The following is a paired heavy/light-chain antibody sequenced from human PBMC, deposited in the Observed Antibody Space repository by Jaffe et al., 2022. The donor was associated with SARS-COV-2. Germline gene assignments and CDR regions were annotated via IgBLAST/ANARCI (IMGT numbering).Heavy chain of an antibody. CDR3: AKASTFVYFRLVDYGMDV. CDR2: ISGDGGST. V-gene: IGHV3-43*02. D-gene: IGHD2-15*01. CDR1: GFTFDDYA. J-gene: IGHJ6*02. Sequence: EVQLVESGGGVVQPGGSLRLSCAASGFTFDDYAMHWVRQAPGKGLEWVSLISGDGGSTYYADSVKGRFTISRDNSKNSLYLQMNSLRTEDTALYYCAKASTFVYFRLVDYGMDVWGQGTTVTVSS.
Light chain of an antibody. CDR3: MQALQTPPWT. Sequence: DIVMTQSPLSLPVTPGEPASISCRSSQSLLHSNGYNYLDWYLQKPGQSPQLLIYLGSNRASGVPDRFSGSGSGTDFTLKISRVEAEDVGVYYCMQALQTPPWTFGQGTKVEIK. CDR1: QSLLHSNGYNY. V-gene: IGKV2-28*01. CDR2: LGS. J-gene: IGKJ1*01.